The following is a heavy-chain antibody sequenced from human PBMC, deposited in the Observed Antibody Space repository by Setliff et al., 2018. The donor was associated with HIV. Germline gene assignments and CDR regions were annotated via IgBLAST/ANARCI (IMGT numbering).Heavy chain of an antibody. CDR3: ATRGWIEGREVDY. CDR1: GGSSSSRSYY. J-gene: IGHJ4*02. CDR2: IYSNGNT. Sequence: SETLSLTCTVSGGSSSSRSYYWSWLRQPAGKGLEWIGRIYSNGNTDYNPSLKSRVTISEDTSKNQFSLKVNSVTAADTAMYFCATRGWIEGREVDYWGQGTLVTVSS. D-gene: IGHD2-2*03. V-gene: IGHV4-61*02.